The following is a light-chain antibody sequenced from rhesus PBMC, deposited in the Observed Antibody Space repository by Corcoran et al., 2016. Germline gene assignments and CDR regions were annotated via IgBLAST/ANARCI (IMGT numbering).Light chain of an antibody. J-gene: IGKJ4*01. CDR3: QQCTHWPLT. CDR1: QSVYSS. Sequence: ETVLTQSPATLSLSPGERATLSCRASQSVYSSLAWYQQQPGQPPRLLIYDASSRASGLPDRLSGRGSGTDFTLTISSLKPDVVGIYYCQQCTHWPLTFGGGTKVELK. V-gene: IGKV3-24*04. CDR2: DAS.